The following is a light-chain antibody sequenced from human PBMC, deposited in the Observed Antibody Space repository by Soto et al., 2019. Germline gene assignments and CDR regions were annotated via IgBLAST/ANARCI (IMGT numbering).Light chain of an antibody. CDR2: GAS. J-gene: IGKJ5*01. CDR1: QSVSSSF. Sequence: IVLTQSPGTLSLSPGGSATLSCRASQSVSSSFFAWYQQKRGQPPRLLIYGASSRATGIPDRFSGSGSGTDFTLTLSRVEPDEFAVYYCQHFRAFGQGTRLEIK. CDR3: QHFRA. V-gene: IGKV3-20*01.